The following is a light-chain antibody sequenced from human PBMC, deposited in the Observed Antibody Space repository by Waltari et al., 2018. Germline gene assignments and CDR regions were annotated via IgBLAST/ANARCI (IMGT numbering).Light chain of an antibody. V-gene: IGKV4-1*01. J-gene: IGKJ2*01. Sequence: DIVLTQSPDSLAVSLGERATINCKSSQSVVFSSNNKNYLAWYQQKPGQPPTLLITWASTREAGVPDRFSGSGSGTDFTLTISSLQAEDVAVYYCQQCYTFPYTFGQGTKLEIK. CDR2: WAS. CDR3: QQCYTFPYT. CDR1: QSVVFSSNNKNY.